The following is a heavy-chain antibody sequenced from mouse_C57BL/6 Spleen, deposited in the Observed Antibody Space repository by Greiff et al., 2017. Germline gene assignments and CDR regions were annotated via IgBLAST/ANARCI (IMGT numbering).Heavy chain of an antibody. J-gene: IGHJ1*03. V-gene: IGHV1-64*01. CDR3: ARFYDGYYWYFDV. D-gene: IGHD2-3*01. CDR2: IHPNSGST. Sequence: QVQLQQPGAELVKPGASVKLSCKASGYTFTSYWMHWVKQRPGQGLEWIGMIHPNSGSTNYNEKFKSKATLTVDKSSSTAYMQLSSLTSEDSAVYYCARFYDGYYWYFDVWGTGTTVTVSS. CDR1: GYTFTSYW.